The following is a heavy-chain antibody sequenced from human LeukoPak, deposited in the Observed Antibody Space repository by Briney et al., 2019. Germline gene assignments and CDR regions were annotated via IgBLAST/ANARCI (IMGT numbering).Heavy chain of an antibody. CDR1: GFTFSTYA. CDR2: ISVGGDKT. J-gene: IGHJ6*02. Sequence: PGGSLRLSCAASGFTFSTYAMSWVRPAPGRGLEWVSAISVGGDKTYYAGSAKGRYTISRDNSKSTLFMQMNSLRAEDTAVYYCAKLAAASEYSFTDVWGQGTTVTVSS. CDR3: AKLAAASEYSFTDV. D-gene: IGHD2-15*01. V-gene: IGHV3-23*01.